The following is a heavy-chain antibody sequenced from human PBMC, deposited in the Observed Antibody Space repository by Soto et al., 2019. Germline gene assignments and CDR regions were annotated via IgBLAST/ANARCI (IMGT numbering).Heavy chain of an antibody. CDR3: ARCRYSGYDY. J-gene: IGHJ4*02. D-gene: IGHD5-12*01. V-gene: IGHV4-34*01. CDR1: GGSFSGYY. CDR2: INHSGST. Sequence: SETLSLTCAVYGGSFSGYYWSWIRQPPGKGLEWIGEINHSGSTNYNPSLKSRVTISVDTSKNQFSLKLSSVTAADTAVYYCARCRYSGYDYWGQGTLVTVSS.